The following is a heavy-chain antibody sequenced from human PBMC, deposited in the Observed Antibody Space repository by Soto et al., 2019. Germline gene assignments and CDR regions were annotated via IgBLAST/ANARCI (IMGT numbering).Heavy chain of an antibody. V-gene: IGHV4-59*01. CDR3: ARNRVPLSDDYESTGYDGAFDV. CDR1: GVSIRDYF. J-gene: IGHJ3*01. Sequence: QVELQASGPGLVKPSETLSLACSVSGVSIRDYFWVWLRQPAGKGLEWIGYIHDTGSTKYNPSLKSRVTIAVDTSKNQVSLKISPVTAADMAVYYCARNRVPLSDDYESTGYDGAFDVWSQGTMVTVSS. D-gene: IGHD3-22*01. CDR2: IHDTGST.